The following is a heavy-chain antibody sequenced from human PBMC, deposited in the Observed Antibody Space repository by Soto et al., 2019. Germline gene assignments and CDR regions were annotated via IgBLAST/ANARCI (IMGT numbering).Heavy chain of an antibody. J-gene: IGHJ4*02. CDR3: ARAPYNWNYFDY. CDR2: INAGNGNT. Sequence: ASVKVSCKASGYTFTIYAMHWVLQAPVQRLEWMGWINAGNGNTKYSQKFQGRVTITRDTSASTAYMELSSLRSEDTAVYYCARAPYNWNYFDYWGQGTLVTVSS. CDR1: GYTFTIYA. D-gene: IGHD1-20*01. V-gene: IGHV1-3*01.